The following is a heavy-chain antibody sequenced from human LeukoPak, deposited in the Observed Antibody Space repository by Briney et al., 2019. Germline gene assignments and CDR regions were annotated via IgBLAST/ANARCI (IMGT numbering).Heavy chain of an antibody. CDR2: INPNSGDT. CDR1: GYTFTAFY. D-gene: IGHD2-2*01. Sequence: ASVKVSCTASGYTFTAFYMHWVRQAPGQGLEWMGWINPNSGDTIYAQKFQGRVTMTRDTSISTAYMELSRLRSDDTAVYYCARDYCSSTSCLFDYWGQGTLVTVSS. CDR3: ARDYCSSTSCLFDY. V-gene: IGHV1-2*02. J-gene: IGHJ4*02.